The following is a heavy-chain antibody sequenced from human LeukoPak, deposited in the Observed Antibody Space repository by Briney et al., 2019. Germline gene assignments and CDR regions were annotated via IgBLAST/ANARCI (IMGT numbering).Heavy chain of an antibody. J-gene: IGHJ4*02. CDR1: GFTFCDYA. CDR2: IRSKAYGGTT. V-gene: IGHV3-49*03. CDR3: TARGTLWTTVTTYTYFDY. Sequence: PGRSLRLSSTASGFTFCDYAMSWFRQAPGKGLEWVGFIRSKAYGGTTEYAASVKGRFTISRDDSKSIAYLQMNSLKTEDTAVYYCTARGTLWTTVTTYTYFDYWGQGTLVSVSS. D-gene: IGHD4-17*01.